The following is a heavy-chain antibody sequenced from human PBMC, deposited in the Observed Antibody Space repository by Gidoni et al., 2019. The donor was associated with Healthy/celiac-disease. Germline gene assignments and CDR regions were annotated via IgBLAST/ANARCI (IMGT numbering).Heavy chain of an antibody. CDR2: IYTSGST. V-gene: IGHV4-61*02. J-gene: IGHJ5*02. Sequence: QVQLQESGPGLVKPSQTLSLTCTVSGGSIRSGSYYWSWIRPPAGKGLEWIGRIYTSGSTYYNPSLKSRVTISVDTSKNQFSLKLSSVTAADTAVYYCARGGNGCSGGSCYFWFDPWGQGTLVTVSS. D-gene: IGHD2-15*01. CDR1: GGSIRSGSYY. CDR3: ARGGNGCSGGSCYFWFDP.